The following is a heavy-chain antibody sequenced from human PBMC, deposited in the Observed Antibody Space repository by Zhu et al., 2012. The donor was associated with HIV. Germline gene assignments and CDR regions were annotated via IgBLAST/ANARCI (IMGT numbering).Heavy chain of an antibody. CDR3: ARGSLLMYHVLTYFDS. CDR2: INYSENV. J-gene: IGHJ4*02. CDR1: GGSLRGYY. D-gene: IGHD2-8*01. V-gene: IGHV4-34*01. Sequence: QVQLQQWGAGLLKPSETLSLTCAVYGGSLRGYYWSWIRQSPGKGLEWIGEINYSENVNYNPSLKTRVTLSVDRSKNQFSLKLRSVTAARHVYIFFVARGSLLMYHVLTYFDSWGQGTLVTVSS.